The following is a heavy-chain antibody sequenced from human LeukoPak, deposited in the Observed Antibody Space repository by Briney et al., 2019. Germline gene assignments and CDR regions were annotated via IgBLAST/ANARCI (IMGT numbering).Heavy chain of an antibody. CDR1: GYTFTGYY. V-gene: IGHV1-2*02. Sequence: ASVKVSCKASGYTFTGYYMHWVRQAPGQGLEWMGWINPNSGGTNYAQKFQGRVTMTRDTSISTAYMELSRLRYNDTAVYYSARDPPDDYSNQLQLRNYYYRDVWAKGTRVTVSS. D-gene: IGHD4-11*01. CDR2: INPNSGGT. CDR3: ARDPPDDYSNQLQLRNYYYRDV. J-gene: IGHJ6*03.